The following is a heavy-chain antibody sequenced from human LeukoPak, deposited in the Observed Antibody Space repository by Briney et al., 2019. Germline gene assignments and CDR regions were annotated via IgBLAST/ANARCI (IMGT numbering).Heavy chain of an antibody. V-gene: IGHV4-4*07. CDR3: ARDYYDYVWGSFRDPYWYFDL. Sequence: PSETLSLTCTVSGGSISSYYWSWIRQPAGKGLEWIGRIYTSGGTNYNPSLKSRVTMSVDTSMNQFSLKLSSVTAADTAVYYCARDYYDYVWGSFRDPYWYFDLWGRGTLVTVSS. D-gene: IGHD3-16*02. CDR1: GGSISSYY. CDR2: IYTSGGT. J-gene: IGHJ2*01.